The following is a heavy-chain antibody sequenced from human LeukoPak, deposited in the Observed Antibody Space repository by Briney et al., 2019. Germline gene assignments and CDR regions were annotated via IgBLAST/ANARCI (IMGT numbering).Heavy chain of an antibody. Sequence: ASVKVSCKASGYTFTNYGINWVRQAPGQGLEWMGWINTYNGDTNYAQKLQGRVTMTTDTSTSTVYMELRSLRSDDTAVYYCARCNRGSNSDFDYWGQGTLVTVSS. CDR1: GYTFTNYG. CDR2: INTYNGDT. CDR3: ARCNRGSNSDFDY. D-gene: IGHD3-10*01. J-gene: IGHJ4*02. V-gene: IGHV1-18*01.